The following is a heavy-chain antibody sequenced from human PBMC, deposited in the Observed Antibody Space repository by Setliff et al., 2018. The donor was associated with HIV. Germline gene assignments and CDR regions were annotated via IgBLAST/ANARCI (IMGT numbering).Heavy chain of an antibody. D-gene: IGHD3-22*01. Sequence: ASVKVSCKASGFSFTTYGFSWVRQAPGQGLEWMGWISAYDGNTKYAQKFQGRVTMTTDPSTSTAYMELRSLKSEDTAVYYCARAVGGSNYFDYSGYQDFWGQGTQVTVSS. J-gene: IGHJ4*02. CDR2: ISAYDGNT. V-gene: IGHV1-18*01. CDR1: GFSFTTYG. CDR3: ARAVGGSNYFDYSGYQDF.